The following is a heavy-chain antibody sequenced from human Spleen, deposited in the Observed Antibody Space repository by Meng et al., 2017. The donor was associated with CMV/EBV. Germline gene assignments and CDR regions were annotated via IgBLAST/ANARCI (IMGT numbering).Heavy chain of an antibody. Sequence: SGSSLSTRGVGVGWIRQPPRKALELLALIYWDDDKYYSPSLKSRLTITKDTSKNQVVLTMTNSDPADTATYYCARRLQVGDTFAWFDNWGQGTLVTVSS. J-gene: IGHJ4*02. CDR1: GSSLSTRGVG. V-gene: IGHV2-5*02. CDR3: ARRLQVGDTFAWFDN. D-gene: IGHD1-26*01. CDR2: IYWDDDK.